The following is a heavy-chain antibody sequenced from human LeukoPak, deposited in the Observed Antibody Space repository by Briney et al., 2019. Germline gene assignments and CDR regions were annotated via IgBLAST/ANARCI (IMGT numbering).Heavy chain of an antibody. CDR1: GFTFSSYA. CDR2: ISGSGGST. CDR3: AKDPDSSGWHLGWFDP. D-gene: IGHD6-19*01. Sequence: PGGSLRLSCAASGFTFSSYAMSWVRQAPGKGLEWVSAISGSGGSTYYADSVKGRFTISRDNSKNTLYLQMNSLRAEDTAVYYCAKDPDSSGWHLGWFDPWGQGTLVTVSS. J-gene: IGHJ5*02. V-gene: IGHV3-23*01.